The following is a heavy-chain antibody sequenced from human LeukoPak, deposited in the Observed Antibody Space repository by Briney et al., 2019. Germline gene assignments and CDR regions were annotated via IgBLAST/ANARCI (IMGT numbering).Heavy chain of an antibody. V-gene: IGHV1-8*03. CDR1: VYTFTSYY. Sequence: ASVKVPCKVSVYTFTSYYIHWVRHATGQGLEWMGYMNPNSGNTGYAQKFQGRVTITKNTSTSTAYMELTSLRSEDAAMYYCAREGLDSWGQGTLVTVSS. CDR2: MNPNSGNT. J-gene: IGHJ5*01. CDR3: AREGLDS.